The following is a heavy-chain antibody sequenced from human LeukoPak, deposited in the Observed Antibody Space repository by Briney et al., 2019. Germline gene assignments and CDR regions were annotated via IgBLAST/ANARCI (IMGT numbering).Heavy chain of an antibody. CDR2: IYYSGST. CDR3: ARDLGCSSSSGFDY. Sequence: PSETLSLTCTVSGGSISCSSYYWGWIRQPPGKGLEWIGSIYYSGSTYYNPSLKSRVTISVDTSKNQFSLKLSSVTAADTAAYYCARDLGCSSSSGFDYWGQGTLVTVSS. D-gene: IGHD6-6*01. V-gene: IGHV4-39*07. CDR1: GGSISCSSYY. J-gene: IGHJ4*02.